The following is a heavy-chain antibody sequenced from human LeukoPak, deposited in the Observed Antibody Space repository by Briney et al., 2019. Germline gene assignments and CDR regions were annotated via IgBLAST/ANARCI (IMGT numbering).Heavy chain of an antibody. CDR3: ARLSNGGNWDFDY. CDR2: ISPSGSS. J-gene: IGHJ4*02. V-gene: IGHV4-38-2*02. D-gene: IGHD4-23*01. CDR1: GYSISSGYH. Sequence: SETLSLTCTVSGYSISSGYHWGWIRQPPGKGLEWIGSISPSGSSYYTPSLQSRVTISVDTSKNQFSLKLNSVTAADTAVYYCARLSNGGNWDFDYWGQGTLVTVSS.